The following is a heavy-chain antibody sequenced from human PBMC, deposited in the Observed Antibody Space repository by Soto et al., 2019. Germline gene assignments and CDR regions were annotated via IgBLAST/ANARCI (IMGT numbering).Heavy chain of an antibody. CDR3: ARDLPNTPLFDC. V-gene: IGHV1-46*01. D-gene: IGHD7-27*01. J-gene: IGHJ4*02. Sequence: QVQLVQSGAEVTKPGASVKISCKTSGYTFSTYHMHWVRLAPGQGLEWVGIIKSSGDITLYAQKSQGRFTMSKDTSTSTVYMAVSSLRSEDTAVYYGARDLPNTPLFDCWGQGTQVTVSS. CDR2: IKSSGDIT. CDR1: GYTFSTYH.